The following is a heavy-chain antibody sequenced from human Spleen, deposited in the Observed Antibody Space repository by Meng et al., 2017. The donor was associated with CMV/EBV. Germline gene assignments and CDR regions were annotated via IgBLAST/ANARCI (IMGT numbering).Heavy chain of an antibody. D-gene: IGHD6-19*01. J-gene: IGHJ5*01. V-gene: IGHV3-23*01. CDR2: ITRRSYST. CDR3: AKDRIEGSGVGWFDS. CDR1: GFTFSRYA. Sequence: GGSLRLSCAASGFTFSRYAMSWVRQAPGKGLEWVSTITRRSYSTYYADSVEGRFTISRDSSKNTLFLQMSSLRADDTAVYYCAKDRIEGSGVGWFDSWGQGTLVTVSS.